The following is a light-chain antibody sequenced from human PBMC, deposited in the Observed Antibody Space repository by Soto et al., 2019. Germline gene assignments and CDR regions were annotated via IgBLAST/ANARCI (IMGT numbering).Light chain of an antibody. Sequence: QSALTQPASVSGSPGQSITISCTGTTTDIGTYNLVSWYQQHPGKAPNLIIYGATERPSGVSNRFSGSRSGNTASLTISGLQAEDEADYHCCSYAGGSTFVFGTGTKLTVL. CDR1: TTDIGTYNL. CDR2: GAT. V-gene: IGLV2-23*01. J-gene: IGLJ1*01. CDR3: CSYAGGSTFV.